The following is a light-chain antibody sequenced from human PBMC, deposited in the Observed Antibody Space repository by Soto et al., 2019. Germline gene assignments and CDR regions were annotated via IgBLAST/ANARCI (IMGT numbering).Light chain of an antibody. J-gene: IGLJ2*01. V-gene: IGLV1-51*01. CDR1: SSNIGKNY. CDR2: DND. Sequence: QSVLTQPPSVSAAPGQTVTISCSGSSSNIGKNYVSWYQQLPGSAPTLLIYDNDKRPFGIPDRISGSKSGTSATLGITGLQTGDEADYYCGTWDSSLSAVLFGGGTKLTVL. CDR3: GTWDSSLSAVL.